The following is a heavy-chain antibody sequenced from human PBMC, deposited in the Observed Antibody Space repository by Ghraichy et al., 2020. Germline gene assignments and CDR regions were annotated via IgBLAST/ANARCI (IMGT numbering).Heavy chain of an antibody. CDR2: ISGSGGST. J-gene: IGHJ4*02. V-gene: IGHV3-23*01. Sequence: LSLTCAASGFTFSSYAMSWVRQAPGKGLEWVSAISGSGGSTYYADSVKGRFTISRDNSKNTLYLQMNSLRAEDTAVYYCAKDRDTVVRESDYWGQGTLVTVSS. CDR1: GFTFSSYA. D-gene: IGHD4-23*01. CDR3: AKDRDTVVRESDY.